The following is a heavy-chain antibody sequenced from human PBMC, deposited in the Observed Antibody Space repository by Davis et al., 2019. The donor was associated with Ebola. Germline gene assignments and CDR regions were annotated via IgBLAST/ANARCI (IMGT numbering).Heavy chain of an antibody. Sequence: AASVKVSCKTSGGTFSNYGFSWVRQAPGQGLEWMGGIIPIFDTANYAQKFQGRVTITADESTSTAYMELSSLRFEDTAVYYCARGKFESTGYYYSENRYYYSMDVWGKGTTVTVSS. D-gene: IGHD3-22*01. CDR1: GGTFSNYG. CDR3: ARGKFESTGYYYSENRYYYSMDV. J-gene: IGHJ6*03. CDR2: IIPIFDTA. V-gene: IGHV1-69*13.